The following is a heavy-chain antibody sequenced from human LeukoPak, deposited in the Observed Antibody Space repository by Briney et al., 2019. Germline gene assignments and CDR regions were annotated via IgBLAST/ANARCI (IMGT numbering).Heavy chain of an antibody. CDR1: GFTFSSYS. D-gene: IGHD1-26*01. Sequence: GGSLRLSCAASGFTFSSYSVNWVRQAPGKGLEWVSYISSSSSTIFYADSVKGRFTISRDNSQNTLYLQMNSLRVEDTAVYYCARDRIWGGSLRWGGMDVWGQGTTVSVSS. CDR2: ISSSSSTI. J-gene: IGHJ6*02. V-gene: IGHV3-48*01. CDR3: ARDRIWGGSLRWGGMDV.